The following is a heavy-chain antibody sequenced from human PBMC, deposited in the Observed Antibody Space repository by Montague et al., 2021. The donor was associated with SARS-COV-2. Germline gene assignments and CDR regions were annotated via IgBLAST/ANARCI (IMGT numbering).Heavy chain of an antibody. CDR3: ARESRLQYLEWSGSRYDYYGMDF. Sequence: SETLSLTCTVSGGSISTSFWSWVRQPPGKGLEWIAFISFTGGTNYNPSLKSRVVVSIDTSKRQVSLKVNSVTAADSAVYYCARESRLQYLEWSGSRYDYYGMDFWGQGTTVTVSS. CDR1: GGSISTSF. V-gene: IGHV4-59*01. CDR2: ISFTGGT. J-gene: IGHJ6*02. D-gene: IGHD3-3*01.